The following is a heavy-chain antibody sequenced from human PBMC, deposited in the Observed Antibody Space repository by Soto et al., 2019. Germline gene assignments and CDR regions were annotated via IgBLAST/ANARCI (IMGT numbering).Heavy chain of an antibody. CDR1: GGSFSGYY. J-gene: IGHJ4*02. Sequence: SETLSLTCAVYGGSFSGYYWSWIRQPPGKGLEWIGEIYHSGSTNYNPSLKSRVTISVDKSKNQFSLKLSSVTAEDTAVYYCARETAVAGQTYYFDYWGQGTLVTVSS. D-gene: IGHD6-19*01. V-gene: IGHV4-34*01. CDR2: IYHSGST. CDR3: ARETAVAGQTYYFDY.